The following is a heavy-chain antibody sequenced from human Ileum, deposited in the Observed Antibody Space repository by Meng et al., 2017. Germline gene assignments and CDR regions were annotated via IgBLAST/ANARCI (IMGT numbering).Heavy chain of an antibody. Sequence: GGSLRLSCAASGFTFNNHAMSWVRQAPGKGLEWVSHISGSGDTSHYTDSVKGRFSISRDNSGNTLYLQMNSLRAEDTAVYYCARGTITPPGTGWGCFCDYWGLGTLVTVSS. CDR1: GFTFNNHA. CDR2: ISGSGDTS. D-gene: IGHD1-1*01. V-gene: IGHV3-23*01. CDR3: ARGTITPPGTGWGCFCDY. J-gene: IGHJ4*02.